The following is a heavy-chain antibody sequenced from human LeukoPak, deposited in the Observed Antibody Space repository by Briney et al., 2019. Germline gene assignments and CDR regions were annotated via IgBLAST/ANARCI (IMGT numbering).Heavy chain of an antibody. D-gene: IGHD1-26*01. CDR1: GYSLTNYW. J-gene: IGHJ4*02. V-gene: IGHV5-51*01. CDR2: IYPGDSDA. CDR3: ARRRDLYSGSYYPFDY. Sequence: GESLKISCKGSGYSLTNYWIGWVRQMPGKGLKWNGSIYPGDSDARYSPSFQGQVTISADKYISTAYLQWSSLKASDTAMYYCARRRDLYSGSYYPFDYWGQGTLVTVSS.